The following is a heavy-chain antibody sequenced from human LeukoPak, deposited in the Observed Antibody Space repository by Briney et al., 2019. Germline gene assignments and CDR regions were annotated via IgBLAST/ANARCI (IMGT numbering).Heavy chain of an antibody. CDR2: ISHSGSSI. CDR1: GFTFSNYL. CDR3: AMALDY. J-gene: IGHJ4*02. Sequence: GGSLRLSCVASGFTFSNYLMNWVRQAPGKGLEWVSGISHSGSSIDYADSVKGRFTISRDNSKNTLYLQMDHLRVEDTAVYYCAMALDYWGQGTLVTVSS. V-gene: IGHV3-23*01.